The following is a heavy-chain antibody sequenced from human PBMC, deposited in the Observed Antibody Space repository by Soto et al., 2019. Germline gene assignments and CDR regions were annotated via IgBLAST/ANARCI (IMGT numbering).Heavy chain of an antibody. V-gene: IGHV1-46*01. CDR2: INPSGGGST. J-gene: IGHJ6*02. D-gene: IGHD6-13*01. CDR1: GYSFTSYY. CDR3: ARERIAADGYYYYNGMDV. Sequence: ASVKVSCKASGYSFTSYYMHWVRQAPGQGLEWMGVINPSGGGSTTYAQRFQGRVTMARDTSTSTVYMDLSSLTSEDTAVYYCARERIAADGYYYYNGMDVWGQGTTVTVSS.